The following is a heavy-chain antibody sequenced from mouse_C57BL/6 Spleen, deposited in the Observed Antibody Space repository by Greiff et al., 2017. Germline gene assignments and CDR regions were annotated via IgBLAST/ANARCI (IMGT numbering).Heavy chain of an antibody. CDR2: IDPGGGGT. D-gene: IGHD1-1*01. CDR1: GFNINDYY. CDR3: AAYDCGSYYDGRGSAWFDY. Sequence: EVQLQQSGAELVKPGASVKLSCTASGFNINDYYMHWVKQRPEQGLEWIGRIDPGGGGTKYAPTFQGKATITADTSSNTTYLQLSSLTSEDTAVNYCAAYDCGSYYDGRGSAWFDYWGQGTLLTVSA. V-gene: IGHV14-2*01. J-gene: IGHJ3*01.